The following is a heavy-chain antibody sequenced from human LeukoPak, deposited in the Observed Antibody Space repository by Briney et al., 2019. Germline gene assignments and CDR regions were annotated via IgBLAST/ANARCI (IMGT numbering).Heavy chain of an antibody. J-gene: IGHJ4*02. D-gene: IGHD2-2*01. V-gene: IGHV4-59*08. CDR1: GGSISSYY. Sequence: SETLSLTCTVSGGSISSYYWSWIRQPPGKGLEWIGYIYYSGSTNYNPSLKSRVTISVDTSKNQFSLKLSSVTAADTAVYYCALVVVPAATFDYWGQGTLVTVSS. CDR2: IYYSGST. CDR3: ALVVVPAATFDY.